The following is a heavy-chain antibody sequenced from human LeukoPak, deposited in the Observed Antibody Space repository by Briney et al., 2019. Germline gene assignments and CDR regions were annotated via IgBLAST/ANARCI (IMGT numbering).Heavy chain of an antibody. CDR2: INSDGSST. Sequence: GGSERLSCAAYGFTFSSYGMHWVRQAPGKGLVWVSRINSDGSSTSYADSVKGRFTISRDNAKNTLYLQMNSLRAEDTAVYYCASDFWSGYYTPMGVNYWGQGTLVTVSS. D-gene: IGHD3-3*01. V-gene: IGHV3-74*01. CDR3: ASDFWSGYYTPMGVNY. CDR1: GFTFSSYG. J-gene: IGHJ4*02.